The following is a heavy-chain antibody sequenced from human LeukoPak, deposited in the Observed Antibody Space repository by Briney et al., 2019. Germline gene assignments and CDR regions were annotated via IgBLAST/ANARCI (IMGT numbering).Heavy chain of an antibody. V-gene: IGHV3-23*01. CDR1: GFTFSSYA. J-gene: IGHJ4*02. D-gene: IGHD3-10*01. CDR3: ARDYYGSGHFDY. Sequence: GGSLRLSCAASGFTFSSYAMSWVRQAPGKGLEWVSAISGSGGSTYYADSVKGRFTISRDNSKNTLYLQMNSLSAEDTAVYYCARDYYGSGHFDYWGQGTLVTVSS. CDR2: ISGSGGST.